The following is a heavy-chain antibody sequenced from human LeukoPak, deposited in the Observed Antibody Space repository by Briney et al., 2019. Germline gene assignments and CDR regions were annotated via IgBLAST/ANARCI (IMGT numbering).Heavy chain of an antibody. J-gene: IGHJ4*02. D-gene: IGHD5-18*01. CDR1: GFTFSSYS. Sequence: MSGGSLRLSCAASGFTFSSYSMNWVRQAPGKGVEWVSSISSSSSYIYYADSVKGRFTISRDNAKNSLYLQLNSLRAEDTAVYYCARDRGGYSYGSDFDYWGQGTLVTVSS. CDR3: ARDRGGYSYGSDFDY. CDR2: ISSSSSYI. V-gene: IGHV3-21*01.